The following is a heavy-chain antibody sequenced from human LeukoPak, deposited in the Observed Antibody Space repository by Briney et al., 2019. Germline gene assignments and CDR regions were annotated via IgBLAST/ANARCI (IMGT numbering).Heavy chain of an antibody. D-gene: IGHD6-13*01. J-gene: IGHJ5*02. CDR3: ARESLSSSWYQNWFDP. CDR1: GGSFSGYY. Sequence: PSETLSLTCAVYGGSFSGYYWTWIRQPPGKGLEWIGEINHSGSSNHNPSLKSRLTMSVDTSKNQFSLRLTSVTAADTAVYYCARESLSSSWYQNWFDPWGQGTLVTVSS. V-gene: IGHV4-34*10. CDR2: INHSGSS.